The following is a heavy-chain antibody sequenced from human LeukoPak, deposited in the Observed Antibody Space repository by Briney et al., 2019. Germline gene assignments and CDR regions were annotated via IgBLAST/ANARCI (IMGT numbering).Heavy chain of an antibody. J-gene: IGHJ4*02. CDR2: INSDGSST. CDR1: GFTFSGYW. CDR3: AAYDFWSGYYQD. V-gene: IGHV3-74*01. D-gene: IGHD3-3*01. Sequence: PGGSLRLSCAASGFTFSGYWMHWVRQAPGKGLVWVSRINSDGSSTSYADSVKGRFTISRDNAKNTLYLQMNSLRAEDTAVYYCAAYDFWSGYYQDWGQGTLVTVSS.